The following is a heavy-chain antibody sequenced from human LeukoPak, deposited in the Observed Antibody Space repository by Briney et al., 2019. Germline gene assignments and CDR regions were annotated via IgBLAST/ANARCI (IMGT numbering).Heavy chain of an antibody. V-gene: IGHV4-34*01. J-gene: IGHJ2*01. D-gene: IGHD6-13*01. CDR1: GGSFSGYY. CDR3: ARGGIAGHWYFDL. Sequence: PSETLSLTCAVYGGSFSGYYWSWIRQPPGKGLEWIGEINHSGSTNYHPSLKSRVTISVDTSKNQFSLKLSSVTAADTAVYYCARGGIAGHWYFDLWGRGTLVTVSS. CDR2: INHSGST.